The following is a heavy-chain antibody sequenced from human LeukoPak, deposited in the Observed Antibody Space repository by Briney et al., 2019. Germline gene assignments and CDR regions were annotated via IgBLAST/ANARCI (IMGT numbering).Heavy chain of an antibody. CDR2: VVGGGTT. V-gene: IGHV3-23*01. D-gene: IGHD6-19*01. Sequence: GGSLRLSCAASGFTFSTFAMNWVRQAPGKGLEWVSGVVGGGTTYYADSVKGRFTISRDNSNYTLYLQMSSLRVEDTAVYFCAKDLQSVYSSGWLHHYFDSWGPGTLVIVSS. CDR1: GFTFSTFA. J-gene: IGHJ4*02. CDR3: AKDLQSVYSSGWLHHYFDS.